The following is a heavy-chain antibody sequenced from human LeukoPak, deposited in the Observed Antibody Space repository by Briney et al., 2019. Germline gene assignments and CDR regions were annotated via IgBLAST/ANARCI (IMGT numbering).Heavy chain of an antibody. V-gene: IGHV4-34*01. Sequence: SETLSLTCAVYGGSFSGYYWSWIRQPPGKGLEWIGEINHSGSTNYNPSLKSRVTISVDTSKNQFSLKLSSVTAADTAVYYSARGKGYSYGYFWFDPWGQGTLVTVSS. J-gene: IGHJ5*02. CDR3: ARGKGYSYGYFWFDP. D-gene: IGHD5-18*01. CDR1: GGSFSGYY. CDR2: INHSGST.